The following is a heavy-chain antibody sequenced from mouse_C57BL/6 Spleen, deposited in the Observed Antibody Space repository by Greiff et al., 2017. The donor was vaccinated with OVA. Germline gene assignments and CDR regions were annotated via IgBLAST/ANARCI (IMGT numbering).Heavy chain of an antibody. Sequence: EVKLMESGAELVKPGASVKLSCTASGFNIKDYYMHWVKQRTEQGLEWIGRIDPEDGGTKYAPKFQGKATITADTSSNTAYLQLSSLTSEDTAVYYCARPITTVVSPAWFAYWGQGTLVTVSA. CDR3: ARPITTVVSPAWFAY. J-gene: IGHJ3*01. D-gene: IGHD1-1*01. V-gene: IGHV14-2*01. CDR1: GFNIKDYY. CDR2: IDPEDGGT.